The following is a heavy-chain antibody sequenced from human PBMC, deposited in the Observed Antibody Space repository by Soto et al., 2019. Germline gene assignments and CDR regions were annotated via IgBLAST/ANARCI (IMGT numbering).Heavy chain of an antibody. D-gene: IGHD3-3*01. CDR1: GFTFSSYG. Sequence: PGGSLRLSWAASGFTFSSYGMHWVRQAPGKGLEWVAVISYDGSNKYYADSVKGRFTISRDNSKNTLYLQMNSLRAEDTAVYYCAKNFSPRLPYGMDVWGQGTTVTVSS. CDR2: ISYDGSNK. V-gene: IGHV3-30*18. J-gene: IGHJ6*02. CDR3: AKNFSPRLPYGMDV.